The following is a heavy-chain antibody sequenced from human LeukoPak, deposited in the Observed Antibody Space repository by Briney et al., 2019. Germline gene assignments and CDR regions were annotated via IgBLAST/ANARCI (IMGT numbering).Heavy chain of an antibody. CDR1: GYSFTSYW. J-gene: IGHJ5*02. D-gene: IGHD3-3*01. Sequence: GESLKISCKASGYSFTSYWIVWVRQMPGKGLEWMGIIYPGDPDTRYSPSFQGQVTISADKSISTAYLQWSSLKASDTAMYYCARPLRFLEWFWFDPWGQGTLVTVSS. CDR2: IYPGDPDT. CDR3: ARPLRFLEWFWFDP. V-gene: IGHV5-51*01.